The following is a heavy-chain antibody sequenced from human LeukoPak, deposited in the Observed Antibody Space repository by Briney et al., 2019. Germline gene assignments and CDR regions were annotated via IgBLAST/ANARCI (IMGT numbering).Heavy chain of an antibody. Sequence: KAGGSLRLSCAASGFTFDDYAMHWVRQAPGKGLEWVSLISWDGGSTYYADSVKGRFTIARDNSKNSLYLQMNSLRAGDTALYYCAKDGGNPHGAFDIWGQGTMVTVSS. J-gene: IGHJ3*02. D-gene: IGHD4-23*01. CDR2: ISWDGGST. CDR1: GFTFDDYA. CDR3: AKDGGNPHGAFDI. V-gene: IGHV3-43D*03.